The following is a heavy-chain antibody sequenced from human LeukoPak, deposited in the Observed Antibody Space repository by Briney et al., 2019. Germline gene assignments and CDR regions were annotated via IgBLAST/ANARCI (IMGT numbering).Heavy chain of an antibody. CDR1: GFTFSSYW. CDR3: ARDRSMYFYGMDV. J-gene: IGHJ6*02. CDR2: ISYDGNNK. V-gene: IGHV3-30*03. Sequence: GGSLRLSCAASGFTFSSYWMNWVRQAPGKGLEWVAVISYDGNNKYYTDSVKGRFAISRDNPRNTLYLQMNSLRAEDTAVYYCARDRSMYFYGMDVWGQGTTVTVSS.